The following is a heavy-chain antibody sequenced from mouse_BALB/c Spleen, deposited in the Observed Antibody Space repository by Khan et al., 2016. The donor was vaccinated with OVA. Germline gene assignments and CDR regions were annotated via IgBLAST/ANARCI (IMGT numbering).Heavy chain of an antibody. J-gene: IGHJ2*01. CDR2: ISYSGRT. CDR1: GYSITSDYA. Sequence: EVKLLESGPGLVKPSQSLSLTCTVTGYSITSDYAWNWIRQFPGNKLEWMGYISYSGRTSYNPSLKSRISITREPSKNQFFLQLNSVTTEDTATYYCARSVTITTVVATDFDYWGQGTTLTVSS. V-gene: IGHV3-2*02. D-gene: IGHD1-1*01. CDR3: ARSVTITTVVATDFDY.